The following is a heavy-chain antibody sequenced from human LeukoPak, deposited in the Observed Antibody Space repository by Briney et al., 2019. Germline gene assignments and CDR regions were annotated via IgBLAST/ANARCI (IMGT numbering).Heavy chain of an antibody. J-gene: IGHJ4*02. Sequence: GGSLRLSCAACRFTFSRLAMTWVRQAPGKGLEWFSTISASGPYYADAVRGRSTISRDNSRNTLSLQMDSLRAEDTAVYYCAKDHESDGYPCLDHWGLGTLVTVSS. CDR2: ISASGP. D-gene: IGHD3-22*01. V-gene: IGHV3-23*01. CDR1: RFTFSRLA. CDR3: AKDHESDGYPCLDH.